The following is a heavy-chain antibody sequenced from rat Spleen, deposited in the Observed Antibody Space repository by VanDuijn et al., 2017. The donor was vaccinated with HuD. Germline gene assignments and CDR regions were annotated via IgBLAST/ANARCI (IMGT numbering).Heavy chain of an antibody. V-gene: IGHV2S61*01. Sequence: QVQLRESGPGLVQPSQTLSLTCTVSGFSLSNYGVIWVRQPPGKGLAWMGLIWGNGNTHYDSALKSRLSISRDTSKSQVFLKMNNLQSEDTAMYFCARSDTIAAMGHYWGQGVMVTVSS. CDR2: IWGNGNT. D-gene: IGHD1-2*01. CDR3: ARSDTIAAMGHY. CDR1: GFSLSNYG. J-gene: IGHJ2*01.